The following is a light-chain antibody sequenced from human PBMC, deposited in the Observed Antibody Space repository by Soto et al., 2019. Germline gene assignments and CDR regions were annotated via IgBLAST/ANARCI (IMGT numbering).Light chain of an antibody. CDR1: QSISSY. CDR3: QQGYSSPHT. Sequence: DIQMTQSPSSLSASVGDRVTITCRASQSISSYLNWYQQKPGKAPKLLIYAASSLQSGVPSRFSRSGSGTDFTLTISSLQPEDFATYYCQQGYSSPHTFGQGTKLEIK. J-gene: IGKJ2*01. V-gene: IGKV1-39*01. CDR2: AAS.